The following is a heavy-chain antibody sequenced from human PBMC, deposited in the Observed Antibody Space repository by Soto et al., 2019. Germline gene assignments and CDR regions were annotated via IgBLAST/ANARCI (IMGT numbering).Heavy chain of an antibody. D-gene: IGHD6-13*01. Sequence: EVPLVESGGGLVQPGGSLRLSCAASGFTFSIHSMDWVRLAPGKGLEWVSYISSDSSTIFYSDSVKGRFTMSRDNAKNSLYLQMNSLRDDDTAVYYCARGTQQLRDNYYYGMDVWGQGTTVTVSS. CDR3: ARGTQQLRDNYYYGMDV. CDR2: ISSDSSTI. J-gene: IGHJ6*02. CDR1: GFTFSIHS. V-gene: IGHV3-48*02.